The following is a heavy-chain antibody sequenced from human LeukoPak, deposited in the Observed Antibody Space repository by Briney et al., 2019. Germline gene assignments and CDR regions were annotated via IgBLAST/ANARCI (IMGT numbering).Heavy chain of an antibody. CDR1: GFTFSSYA. CDR3: AIEGFLKDFDF. J-gene: IGHJ4*02. CDR2: ISGSGGTT. V-gene: IGHV3-23*01. D-gene: IGHD3-10*01. Sequence: SGGSLRLSCAASGFTFSSYAMSWVRQAPEKGLEWVSAISGSGGTTYYADSVKGRFTISRDNSQNTLYLQMNSLRAEDTAIYYCAIEGFLKDFDFWGQGTLVTVSS.